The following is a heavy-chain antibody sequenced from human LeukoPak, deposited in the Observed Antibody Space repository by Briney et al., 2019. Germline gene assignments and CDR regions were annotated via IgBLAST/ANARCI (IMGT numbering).Heavy chain of an antibody. D-gene: IGHD6-19*01. CDR1: GFTFNSYG. J-gene: IGHJ5*02. CDR2: IKQDGSDK. V-gene: IGHV3-7*01. Sequence: GGSLRLSCAASGFTFNSYGIHWVRQAPGKGLEWVANIKQDGSDKRYVDSVKGRFTISRDNAKNSLYLQMNSLRVEDTAIYHCAGGSGWLFGTWGQGTLVTVSS. CDR3: AGGSGWLFGT.